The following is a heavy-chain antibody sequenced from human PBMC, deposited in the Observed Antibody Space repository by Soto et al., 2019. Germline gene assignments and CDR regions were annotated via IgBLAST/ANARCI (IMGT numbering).Heavy chain of an antibody. CDR3: ARDQLWFGDFTTWGMDV. D-gene: IGHD3-10*01. J-gene: IGHJ6*02. V-gene: IGHV4-4*02. Sequence: QVQLQESGPGLVKPSGTLSLTCAVSGGSISSSNWWSWVRQPPGKGLEWIGEIYHSGSTIYNPSRKSRVTLSVDKSKKQFSLKLSSVTAADTAVYYCARDQLWFGDFTTWGMDVWGQVTTVTVSS. CDR1: GGSISSSNW. CDR2: IYHSGST.